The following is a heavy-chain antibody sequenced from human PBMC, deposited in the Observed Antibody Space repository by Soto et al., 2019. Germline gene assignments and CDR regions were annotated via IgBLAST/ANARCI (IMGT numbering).Heavy chain of an antibody. D-gene: IGHD6-19*01. CDR2: TYYRSRWLT. CDR1: GDIVSNDFDT. J-gene: IGHJ4*02. V-gene: IGHV6-1*01. Sequence: SQTLSLTCDISGDIVSNDFDTWDWIRQSPSRGLEWLGRTYYRSRWLTDYAVSVKGRITVNPDTSKNQFSLQLTSVTPEDTAMYYCAAYSSEKKTSDYWGQGTLVTVSS. CDR3: AAYSSEKKTSDY.